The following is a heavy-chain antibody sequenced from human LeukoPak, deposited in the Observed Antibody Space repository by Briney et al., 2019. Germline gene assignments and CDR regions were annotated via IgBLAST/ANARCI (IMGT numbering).Heavy chain of an antibody. Sequence: SETLSLTCTVSGGSISSGGYYWSWIRQPPGKGLEWIGYIYYSGGTNYNPSLKSRVTISVDTSKNQFSLKLSSVTAADTAVYYCARRPHSNYHFDYWGQGTLVTVSS. D-gene: IGHD4-11*01. CDR1: GGSISSGGYY. CDR2: IYYSGGT. V-gene: IGHV4-61*08. CDR3: ARRPHSNYHFDY. J-gene: IGHJ4*02.